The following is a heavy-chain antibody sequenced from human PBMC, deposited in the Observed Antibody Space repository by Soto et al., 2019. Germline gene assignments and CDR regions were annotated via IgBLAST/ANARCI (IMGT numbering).Heavy chain of an antibody. CDR1: GFTFSSYS. J-gene: IGHJ6*02. CDR3: ARDSYSSSPPTAEGMDV. V-gene: IGHV3-21*01. CDR2: ISSSSSYI. D-gene: IGHD6-6*01. Sequence: PGGSLRLSCAASGFTFSSYSMNWVRQAPGKGLEWVSSISSSSSYIYYADSVKGRFTISRDNAKNSLYLQMNSLRAEDTAVYYCARDSYSSSPPTAEGMDVWGQGTTVTVSS.